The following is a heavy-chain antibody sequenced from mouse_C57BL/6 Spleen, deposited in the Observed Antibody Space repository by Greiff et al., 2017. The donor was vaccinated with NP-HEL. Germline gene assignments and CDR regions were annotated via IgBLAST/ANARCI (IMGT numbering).Heavy chain of an antibody. Sequence: DVKLQESGAELVRPGASVKLSCTASGFNIKDYYMHWVKQRPEQGLEWIGRIDPEDGDTEYAPKFQGKATMTADTSYNTAYLQLSSLTSEDTAVYYCTPPYYEDYWGQGTTLTVSS. D-gene: IGHD1-1*01. CDR1: GFNIKDYY. CDR2: IDPEDGDT. CDR3: TPPYYEDY. J-gene: IGHJ2*01. V-gene: IGHV14-1*01.